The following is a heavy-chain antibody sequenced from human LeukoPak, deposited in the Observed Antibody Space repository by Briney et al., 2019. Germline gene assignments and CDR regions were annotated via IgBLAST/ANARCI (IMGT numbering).Heavy chain of an antibody. CDR3: VKDPSRITTIVVVIPPYFFDY. CDR2: ISYDGNNK. D-gene: IGHD3-22*01. J-gene: IGHJ4*02. CDR1: GFSFSSYG. Sequence: GRSLRLSCAASGFSFSSYGMHWVRQTPGKGLEWVAVISYDGNNKNYVHSVRGRFTISRDNSKNTLYLQMNSLRDEDTAVYYCVKDPSRITTIVVVIPPYFFDYWGQGTLVTVSS. V-gene: IGHV3-30*18.